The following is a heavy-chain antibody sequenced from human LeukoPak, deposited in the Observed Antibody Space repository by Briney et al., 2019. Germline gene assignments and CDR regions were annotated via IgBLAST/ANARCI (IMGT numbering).Heavy chain of an antibody. CDR3: ARVYLYTAGGSAAYYYFMDG. D-gene: IGHD3-16*02. V-gene: IGHV1-18*01. CDR2: VSGYNGQT. J-gene: IGHJ6*03. CDR1: TYISSDFG. Sequence: ASVKVSFKASTYISSDFGFSWVRLPPGRGLAWMGWVSGYNGQTNYGHKFYGRLTITMETSTNTPSMELRGLRADDPGIYHCARVYLYTAGGSAAYYYFMDGWGKGTTVIVSS.